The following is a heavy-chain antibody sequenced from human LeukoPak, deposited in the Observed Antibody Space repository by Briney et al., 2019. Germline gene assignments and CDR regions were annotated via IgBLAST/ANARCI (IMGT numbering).Heavy chain of an antibody. CDR1: GYTFTSYG. V-gene: IGHV1-18*01. CDR3: ARSSSYGDYSDY. CDR2: ISAYNGNT. D-gene: IGHD4-17*01. Sequence: ASVKVSCKASGYTFTSYGISWVRQAPGQGLEWMGWISAYNGNTNYAQKLQGRVTMTTDTSTSPAYMELRSLRSDDTAVYYCARSSSYGDYSDYWGQGTLVTVSS. J-gene: IGHJ4*02.